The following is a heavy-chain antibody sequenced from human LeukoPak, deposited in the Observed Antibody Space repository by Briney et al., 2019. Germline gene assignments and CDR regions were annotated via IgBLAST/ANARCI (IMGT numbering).Heavy chain of an antibody. CDR2: ISGSGVGT. Sequence: GGSLRLSCAASGFTFRNYAMSWVRQAPGKGLEWVSGISGSGVGTYYADSVKGRFTISRDNSKNTLYLQMNSLRAEDTAVYYCARGSTYYDSSGQVPFDYWGQGTLVTVSS. CDR3: ARGSTYYDSSGQVPFDY. CDR1: GFTFRNYA. D-gene: IGHD3-22*01. J-gene: IGHJ4*02. V-gene: IGHV3-23*01.